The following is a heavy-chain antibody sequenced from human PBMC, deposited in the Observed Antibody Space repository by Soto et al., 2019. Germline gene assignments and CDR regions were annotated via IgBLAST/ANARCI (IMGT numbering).Heavy chain of an antibody. CDR1: GGSISSSSYY. Sequence: QLQLQESGPGLVKPSETLSLTCTVSGGSISSSSYYWGWIRQPPGKGLEWIGSIYYSGSTYYNPSLKSRVTRSVDTSKNQFSLKLSSVTAADTAVYYCARQPKKVDIVVVPAAIYYFDYWGQGTLVTVSS. V-gene: IGHV4-39*01. J-gene: IGHJ4*02. D-gene: IGHD2-2*01. CDR2: IYYSGST. CDR3: ARQPKKVDIVVVPAAIYYFDY.